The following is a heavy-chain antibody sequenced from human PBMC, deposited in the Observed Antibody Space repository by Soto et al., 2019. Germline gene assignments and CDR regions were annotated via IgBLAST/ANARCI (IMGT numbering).Heavy chain of an antibody. CDR2: ISSSGSTI. V-gene: IGHV3-11*01. J-gene: IGHJ5*02. D-gene: IGHD2-2*01. Sequence: GGSLRLSCAASGFTFSDYYMSWIRQAPGKGLEWVSYISSSGSTIYYADSVKGRFTISRDNAKNSLYLQMNSLRAEDTAVYYCARGYSIVVVPPVPWFDPWGQGTLVTVSS. CDR1: GFTFSDYY. CDR3: ARGYSIVVVPPVPWFDP.